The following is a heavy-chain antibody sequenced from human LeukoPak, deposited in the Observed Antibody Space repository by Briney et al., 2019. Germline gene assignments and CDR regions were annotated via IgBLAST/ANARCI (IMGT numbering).Heavy chain of an antibody. D-gene: IGHD4-17*01. CDR2: ISSSSSTI. V-gene: IGHV3-48*01. CDR1: GFTFSSYS. CDR3: ARERDYGDYRFDY. Sequence: GGSLRLSCAASGFTFSSYSMNWVRQAPGKGLEWVSYISSSSSTIYYADSVKGRFTISRDNAKNSLYLQMNSLRAEDTAVYYCARERDYGDYRFDYWGQGTLVTVSS. J-gene: IGHJ4*02.